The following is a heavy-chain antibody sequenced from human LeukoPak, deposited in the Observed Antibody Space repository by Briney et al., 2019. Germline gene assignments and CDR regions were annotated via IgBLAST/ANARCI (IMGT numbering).Heavy chain of an antibody. CDR3: AREAALPPPWSDYYYGMDV. CDR2: IIPIFGTA. CDR1: GGTFTIYA. J-gene: IGHJ6*02. Sequence: SVTVSFTSSGGTFTIYAISWVRQAPGQGLEWMGGIIPIFGTANYAQKFQGRVTITADESTSTAYMELSSLRSEDTAVYYCAREAALPPPWSDYYYGMDVWGQGTTVTVSS. V-gene: IGHV1-69*13. D-gene: IGHD6-25*01.